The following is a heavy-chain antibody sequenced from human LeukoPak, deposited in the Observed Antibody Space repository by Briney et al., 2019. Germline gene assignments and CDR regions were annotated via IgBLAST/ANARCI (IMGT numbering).Heavy chain of an antibody. V-gene: IGHV3-23*01. CDR1: GFTFSSYA. D-gene: IGHD3-22*01. J-gene: IGHJ6*02. CDR3: ARARPWDSSRSYYFGMDV. Sequence: PGGSLRLSCAASGFTFSSYAIRWVRRAPGTGLEWVSSIPGSGGATYYADSVRGRFSISRDSSKNTVYLQMNSLRDEDTAVYYCARARPWDSSRSYYFGMDVWGHGTTVTVSS. CDR2: IPGSGGAT.